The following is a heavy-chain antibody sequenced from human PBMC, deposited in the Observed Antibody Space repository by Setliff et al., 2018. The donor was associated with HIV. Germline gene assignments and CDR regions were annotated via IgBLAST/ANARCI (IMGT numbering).Heavy chain of an antibody. CDR3: ARGTTATDYYYYMDV. J-gene: IGHJ6*03. CDR2: VEPQHGET. V-gene: IGHV1-69-2*01. Sequence: ASVKVSCKAPGYTFTDYYMHWVQQAPGKGLEWMGRVEPQHGETIFAGKFQGRVTITADTSTDTAYMELSSLRSEDTAVYFCARGTTATDYYYYMDVWGKGTSVTVSS. D-gene: IGHD4-17*01. CDR1: GYTFTDYY.